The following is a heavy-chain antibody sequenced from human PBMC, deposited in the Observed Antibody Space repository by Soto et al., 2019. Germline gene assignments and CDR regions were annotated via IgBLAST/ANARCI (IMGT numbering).Heavy chain of an antibody. CDR1: GFSLNTNEVG. CDR3: VHSLLLVGDAFDV. Sequence: QITLKESGPALVKPTQTLTLTCTCSGFSLNTNEVGVGWIRQTPGKALEWLALIYWDDDKRYSPSLKGRLTXXXXXXXXXXXXXXXXXEPVXXXXXXXVHSLLLVGDAFDVWGQGTMVTV. CDR2: IYWDDDK. V-gene: IGHV2-5*02. D-gene: IGHD3-22*01. J-gene: IGHJ3*01.